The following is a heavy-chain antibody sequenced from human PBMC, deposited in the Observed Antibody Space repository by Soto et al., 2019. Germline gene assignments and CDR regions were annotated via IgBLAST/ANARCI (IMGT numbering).Heavy chain of an antibody. CDR1: GGTFSSYA. V-gene: IGHV1-69*05. CDR3: ARDEYSSSWYFSGNWFDP. J-gene: IGHJ5*02. D-gene: IGHD6-13*01. Sequence: SVKVSCKASGGTFSSYAISWVRQAPGQGLEWMGGIIPIFGTANYAQKFQGRVIMTRDTSISTAYMELSRLRSDDTAVYYCARDEYSSSWYFSGNWFDPWGQGTLVTAPQ. CDR2: IIPIFGTA.